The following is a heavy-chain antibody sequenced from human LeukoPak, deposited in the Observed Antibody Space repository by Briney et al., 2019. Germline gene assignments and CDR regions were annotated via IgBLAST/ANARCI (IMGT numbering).Heavy chain of an antibody. CDR2: IWYDGINR. CDR1: GFTFRTFG. CDR3: ARDSSSYYFDY. V-gene: IGHV3-33*01. Sequence: GGSLRLSCAASGFTFRTFGMHWVRQAPGKGLEWVAIIWYDGINRYCADSVKGRFTISRDNSKNTLYLQMNSLRAEDTAVYYCARDSSSYYFDYWGQGTLVTVSS. J-gene: IGHJ4*02. D-gene: IGHD6-6*01.